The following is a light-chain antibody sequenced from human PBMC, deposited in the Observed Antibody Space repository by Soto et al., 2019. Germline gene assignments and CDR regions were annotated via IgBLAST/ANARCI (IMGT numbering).Light chain of an antibody. CDR2: YDS. V-gene: IGLV3-21*04. CDR3: QVWDSSSDQV. Sequence: SYELTQPPSVSVAPGKTARITCGGNNIGSKTVHWYQQKPGQAPVLVIYYDSDRPSGIPERFSGSNSGNTATLTISRLEAGDEADYYCQVWDSSSDQVFGGGTKLTVL. J-gene: IGLJ2*01. CDR1: NIGSKT.